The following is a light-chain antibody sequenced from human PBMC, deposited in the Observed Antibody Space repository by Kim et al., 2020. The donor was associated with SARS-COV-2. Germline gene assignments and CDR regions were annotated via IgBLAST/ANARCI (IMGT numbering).Light chain of an antibody. CDR2: DAS. V-gene: IGKV3-11*01. J-gene: IGKJ4*01. Sequence: EIVLTQSPATLSLSPGERATLSCRASQSVSSYLAWYQQKPGQAPRLLIYDASNRATGIPARFSGSGSGTDFTLTISSLQTEDFTVYYGQQRSNWPLTFGGGTKLEI. CDR3: QQRSNWPLT. CDR1: QSVSSY.